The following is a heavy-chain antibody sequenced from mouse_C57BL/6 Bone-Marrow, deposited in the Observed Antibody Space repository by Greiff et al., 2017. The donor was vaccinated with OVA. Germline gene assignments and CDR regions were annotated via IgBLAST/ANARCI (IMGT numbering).Heavy chain of an antibody. CDR1: GYTFTSYG. V-gene: IGHV1-81*01. CDR3: ARRRAYYYGSDWYFDV. D-gene: IGHD1-1*01. J-gene: IGHJ1*03. Sequence: VQRVESGAELARPGASVKLSCKASGYTFTSYGISWVKQRTGQGLEWIGEIYPRSGNTYYNEKFKGKATLTADKSSSTAYMELRSLTSEDSAVYFCARRRAYYYGSDWYFDVWGTGTTVTVSS. CDR2: IYPRSGNT.